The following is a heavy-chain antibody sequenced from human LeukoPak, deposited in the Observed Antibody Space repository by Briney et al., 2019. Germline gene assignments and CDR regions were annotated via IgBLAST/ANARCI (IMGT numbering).Heavy chain of an antibody. CDR1: GFTFSSYA. V-gene: IGHV4-39*01. CDR2: IYYSGST. J-gene: IGHJ4*02. D-gene: IGHD2-15*01. CDR3: ARHFRGYCSGGSCYPRHFDY. Sequence: GSLRLSCAASGFTFSSYAMSWVRQPPGKGLEWIGGIYYSGSTYYNPSLKSRVTISVDTSKNQFSLKLSSVTAADTAVYYCARHFRGYCSGGSCYPRHFDYWGQGTLVTVSS.